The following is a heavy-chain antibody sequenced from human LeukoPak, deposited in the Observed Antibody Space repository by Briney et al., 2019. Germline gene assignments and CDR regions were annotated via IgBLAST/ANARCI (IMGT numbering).Heavy chain of an antibody. CDR2: IFESGRT. CDR1: GGSISGYW. Sequence: KPSETLSLTCAVSGGSISGYWWGWVRQPPGKGLEWIGVIFESGRTNHNPSLKSRATISGDKSESLFSLRLTSVSVADTAVYYCARHQMGANTFDYWGQGTLVTVSS. D-gene: IGHD1-26*01. CDR3: ARHQMGANTFDY. V-gene: IGHV4-4*02. J-gene: IGHJ4*02.